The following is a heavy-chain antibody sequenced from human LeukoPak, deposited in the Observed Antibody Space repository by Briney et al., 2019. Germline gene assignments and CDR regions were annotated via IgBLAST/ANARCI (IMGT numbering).Heavy chain of an antibody. J-gene: IGHJ3*02. Sequence: GGSLRLSCAASGFTFSNYWMHWVRQAPGKGLVWVSRINSGGRSTNYADSVKGRFTISRDNAKNTLYLQMNSLRAEDTAVYYCARDRAFPNDVFDIWGQGTMVSVSS. CDR2: INSGGRST. V-gene: IGHV3-74*01. CDR1: GFTFSNYW. CDR3: ARDRAFPNDVFDI. D-gene: IGHD2/OR15-2a*01.